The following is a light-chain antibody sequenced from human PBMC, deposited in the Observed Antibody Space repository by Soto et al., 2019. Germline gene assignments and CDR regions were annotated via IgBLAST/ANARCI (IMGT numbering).Light chain of an antibody. V-gene: IGKV3-20*01. CDR1: QSVSNNY. CDR2: GAS. J-gene: IGKJ1*01. Sequence: EIVLTQSPGTLSLPPGERATLSCRASQSVSNNYLAWYQQKPGQAPRLLIYGASNRATGIPDRFSGSGSGTDFTLTISRLEPEDFAVYYCQQYVRSPWTFGQGTKVDI. CDR3: QQYVRSPWT.